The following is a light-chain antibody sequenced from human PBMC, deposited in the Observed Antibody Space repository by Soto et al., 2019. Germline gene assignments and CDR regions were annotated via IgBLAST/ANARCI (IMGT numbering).Light chain of an antibody. CDR2: EVN. J-gene: IGLJ2*01. CDR1: SSDVGGYNF. CDR3: NSYAGSNNLVV. Sequence: QSALTQPPSASGSPGQSVTISCTGTSSDVGGYNFVSWFQQNPGKAPKLSIYEVNKRPSGVPDRFSGSKSGNTASLTVSGLQAEDEADYYCNSYAGSNNLVVFGGGTKVTVL. V-gene: IGLV2-8*01.